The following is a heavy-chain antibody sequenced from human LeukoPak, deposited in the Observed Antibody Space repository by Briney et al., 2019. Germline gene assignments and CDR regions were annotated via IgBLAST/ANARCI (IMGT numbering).Heavy chain of an antibody. D-gene: IGHD5-18*01. CDR2: IIPIFGTA. CDR3: AREKGYSYGSFDY. V-gene: IGHV1-69*01. J-gene: IGHJ4*02. Sequence: SVKVSCKASGGTFSSYAISWVRQAPGQGLEWMGGIIPIFGTANYAQKFQGRVTITADESTSTAYMELSSLRSEDTAVYYCAREKGYSYGSFDYWGQGTLVTVSS. CDR1: GGTFSSYA.